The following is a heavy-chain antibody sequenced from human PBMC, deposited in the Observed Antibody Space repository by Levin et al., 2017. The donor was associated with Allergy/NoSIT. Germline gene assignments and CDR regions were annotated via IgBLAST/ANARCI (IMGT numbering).Heavy chain of an antibody. Sequence: KVSCKASGYSFTSYWIGWVRQMPGKGLEYMGILSPGDSATTYSPSFQGQVTISVDKSIGTAFLHWSSLKASDTAIYYCARHRPVYGGNPDYWGQGTLVTVSS. CDR1: GYSFTSYW. D-gene: IGHD4-23*01. CDR3: ARHRPVYGGNPDY. V-gene: IGHV5-51*01. J-gene: IGHJ4*02. CDR2: LSPGDSAT.